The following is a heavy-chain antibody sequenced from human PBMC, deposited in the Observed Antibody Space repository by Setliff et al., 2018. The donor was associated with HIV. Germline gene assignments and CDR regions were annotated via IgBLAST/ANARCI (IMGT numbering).Heavy chain of an antibody. D-gene: IGHD2-2*01. Sequence: PSETLSLTCIVSGASISSQYWSWIRQPAGKGLEWIGRVYSSGNTNYNPSFKSRVTMSGDTSQNQFSLNLSSVTAADTAVYYCARGPSGRAPAPARAPHYYGLDLWGPGTTVTVSS. CDR2: VYSSGNT. J-gene: IGHJ6*01. CDR1: GASISSQY. CDR3: ARGPSGRAPAPARAPHYYGLDL. V-gene: IGHV4-4*07.